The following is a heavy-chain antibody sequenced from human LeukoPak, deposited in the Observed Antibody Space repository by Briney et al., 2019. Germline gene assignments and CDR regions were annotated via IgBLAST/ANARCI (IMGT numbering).Heavy chain of an antibody. V-gene: IGHV3-30*18. J-gene: IGHJ4*02. CDR2: ISNDGSYK. CDR1: GFTFSSYG. D-gene: IGHD4-17*01. Sequence: PGGSLRLSCAASGFTFSSYGMHWVRQAPGKGLEWVAVISNDGSYKYYADSVKGRFTISRDNSKNTLYMQMNSLRAEDTAVYYCAKEDYGGNIWGQGTLVTVSS. CDR3: AKEDYGGNI.